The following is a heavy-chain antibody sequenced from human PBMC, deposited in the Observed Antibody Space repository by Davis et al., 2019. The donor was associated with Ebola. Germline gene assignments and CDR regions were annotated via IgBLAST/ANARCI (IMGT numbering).Heavy chain of an antibody. CDR1: GFTFSSYA. J-gene: IGHJ4*02. D-gene: IGHD6-19*01. Sequence: GSLRLSCAASGFTFSSYAMHWVRQAPGKGLEYVSAISSNGGSTYYANSVKGRFTISRDNSKNTLYLQMGSLRAEDMAVYYCAGVGGWTLYFDYWGQGTLVTVSS. CDR3: AGVGGWTLYFDY. CDR2: ISSNGGST. V-gene: IGHV3-64*01.